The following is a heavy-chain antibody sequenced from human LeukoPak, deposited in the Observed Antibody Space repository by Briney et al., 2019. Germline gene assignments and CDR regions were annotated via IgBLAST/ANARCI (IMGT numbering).Heavy chain of an antibody. Sequence: SETLSLTCTVSGGSISSYYWSWIRQPPGKGLEWIGYIYYSGSTNYNPSLKSRVTISVDTSKNQFSLKLSSVTAADTAVYYCASNGVPAISGYYYYYMDVWGKGTTVTVSS. D-gene: IGHD2-2*01. CDR2: IYYSGST. CDR1: GGSISSYY. J-gene: IGHJ6*03. V-gene: IGHV4-59*01. CDR3: ASNGVPAISGYYYYYMDV.